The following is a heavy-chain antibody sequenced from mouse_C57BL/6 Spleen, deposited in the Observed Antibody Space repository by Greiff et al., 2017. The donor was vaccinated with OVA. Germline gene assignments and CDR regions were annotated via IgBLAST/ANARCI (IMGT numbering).Heavy chain of an antibody. V-gene: IGHV3-5*01. CDR1: GISITTGNYR. J-gene: IGHJ2*01. CDR3: ARDKDGYPYYFDY. CDR2: IYYSGTI. D-gene: IGHD2-3*01. Sequence: EVQLVESGPGLVKPSQTVFLTCTVPGISITTGNYRWSWIRQFPGNKLEWIGYIYYSGTITYNPSLTSRTSITRDTPKNQFFLEMNSLTAEDTATYYCARDKDGYPYYFDYWGQGTTLTVSS.